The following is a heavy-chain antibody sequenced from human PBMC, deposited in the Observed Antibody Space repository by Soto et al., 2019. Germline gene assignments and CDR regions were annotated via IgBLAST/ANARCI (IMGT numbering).Heavy chain of an antibody. CDR1: GFAFSGYA. CDR2: ISGSGDIT. CDR3: AKDRDDIEMVDAFGI. J-gene: IGHJ3*02. V-gene: IGHV3-23*01. Sequence: EVQLLESGGGLVQPGGSLRLSCAASGFAFSGYAMTWVRQAPGQGLEWVSAISGSGDITYYADSVKGRFTISRDNSKNTLYLQLNSLRAEDTAIYYCAKDRDDIEMVDAFGIWGQGTMVTVSS. D-gene: IGHD3-9*01.